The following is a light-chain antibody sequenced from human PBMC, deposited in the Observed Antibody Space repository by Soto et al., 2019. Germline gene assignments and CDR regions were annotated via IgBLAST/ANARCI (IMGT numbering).Light chain of an antibody. Sequence: EIVLTQSPDTLSLSPGERATLSCRASQSVTGSYLAWYQHKPGQAPRLLIYGASTRATGIPDRFSGSGSGTDFTLTIRGLEPEDFAVYYCQQYGTSPQFTFGPGTKVDLK. CDR3: QQYGTSPQFT. J-gene: IGKJ3*01. V-gene: IGKV3-20*01. CDR1: QSVTGSY. CDR2: GAS.